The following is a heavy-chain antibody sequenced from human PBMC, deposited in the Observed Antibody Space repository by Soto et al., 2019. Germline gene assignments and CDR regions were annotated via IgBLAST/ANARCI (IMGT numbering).Heavy chain of an antibody. CDR1: GFTFSSYS. CDR2: ISSSSSYI. D-gene: IGHD2-8*01. V-gene: IGHV3-21*01. J-gene: IGHJ4*02. CDR3: ARATSGVYVSAWEIIDS. Sequence: EVQLVESGGGLVKPGGSLRLSCAASGFTFSSYSMNWVRQAPGKGLEWVSSISSSSSYIYYADSVKGRFTISRDNAKNSLYLQMNSLRAEDTAVYYCARATSGVYVSAWEIIDSWGQGTLVTVSS.